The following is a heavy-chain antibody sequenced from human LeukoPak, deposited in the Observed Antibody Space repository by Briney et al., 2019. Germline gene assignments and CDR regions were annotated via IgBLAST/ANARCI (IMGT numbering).Heavy chain of an antibody. CDR1: GFTFSTYW. CDR2: ISGDGKIT. Sequence: GGSLRLPCVASGFTFSTYWMHWARQIPEKGLMWVSRISGDGKITKYADFVEGRSTISRDNAKNMLHLQMNSLRVDDTAIYYCVRGHCSTTSCSYHWGQGILVTVSS. D-gene: IGHD2-2*01. CDR3: VRGHCSTTSCSYH. J-gene: IGHJ4*02. V-gene: IGHV3-74*01.